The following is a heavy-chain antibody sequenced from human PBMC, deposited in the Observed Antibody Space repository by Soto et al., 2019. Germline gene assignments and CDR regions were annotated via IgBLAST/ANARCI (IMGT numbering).Heavy chain of an antibody. CDR2: INAGNGNT. J-gene: IGHJ5*02. CDR1: GYTFTSYA. CDR3: SRGFRLGDAEWFPP. V-gene: IGHV1-3*01. Sequence: QVQLVQSGAEVKKPGASVKVSCKASGYTFTSYAMHWVRQAPGQRLEWMGWINAGNGNTKYSQKFQRRVTITRDTTASTAYLDVSMLRTEDTPVSCCSRGFRLGDAEWFPPWGQRTLVTVS. D-gene: IGHD2-21*02.